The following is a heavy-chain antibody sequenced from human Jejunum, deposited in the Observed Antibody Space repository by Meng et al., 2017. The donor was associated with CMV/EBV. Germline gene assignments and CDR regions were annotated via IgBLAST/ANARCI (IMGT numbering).Heavy chain of an antibody. CDR1: FSSYA. J-gene: IGHJ6*02. V-gene: IGHV3-30*02. CDR3: AKDKIPVSPYYYGMDV. CDR2: IRFDGTNN. Sequence: FSSYAMHWVRQAPGKGLEWVAFIRFDGTNNYLVDSVKGRFTISRDNSKSMLFLQMSSLRAEDTAVYYCAKDKIPVSPYYYGMDVWGQGTTVTVSS. D-gene: IGHD4-11*01.